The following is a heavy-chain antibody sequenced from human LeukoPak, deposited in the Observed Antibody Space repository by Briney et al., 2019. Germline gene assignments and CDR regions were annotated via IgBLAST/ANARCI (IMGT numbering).Heavy chain of an antibody. CDR3: ARAGATIPFDY. CDR1: GGSISSSSYY. J-gene: IGHJ4*02. Sequence: SETLSLTCTVSGGSISSSSYYWGWIRQPPGKGLEWIGSIYYSGSTYYNPSLKSRVTVSVDTSKNQFSLKLSSVTAADTAVYYCARAGATIPFDYWGQGTLLTVSS. V-gene: IGHV4-39*07. D-gene: IGHD5-24*01. CDR2: IYYSGST.